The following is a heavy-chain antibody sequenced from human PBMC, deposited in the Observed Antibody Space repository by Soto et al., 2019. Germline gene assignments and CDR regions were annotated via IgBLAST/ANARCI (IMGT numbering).Heavy chain of an antibody. D-gene: IGHD2-2*01. Sequence: SETLSLTCTVSGGSISSYYWSWIRQPPGKGLEWIGYIYYSGSTNYNPSLKSRVTISVDTAKNQFSLKLSSVTAADTAVYYCARGYCSSTSCYFDPWGQGTLVTVSS. CDR3: ARGYCSSTSCYFDP. CDR1: GGSISSYY. J-gene: IGHJ5*02. CDR2: IYYSGST. V-gene: IGHV4-59*01.